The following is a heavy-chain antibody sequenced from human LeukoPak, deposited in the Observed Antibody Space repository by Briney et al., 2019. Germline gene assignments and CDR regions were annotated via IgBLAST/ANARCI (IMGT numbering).Heavy chain of an antibody. Sequence: ASVKVSCKASGYAFTNYDINWVRQATGHGLEWMGWMNPNSGNTGYAQKLQGRVTMTRNTSITTAYMELSSLRSEDTAVYYCARRRGLPNYFDYWGQGTLVTVSS. CDR2: MNPNSGNT. V-gene: IGHV1-8*01. CDR1: GYAFTNYD. CDR3: ARRRGLPNYFDY. J-gene: IGHJ4*02.